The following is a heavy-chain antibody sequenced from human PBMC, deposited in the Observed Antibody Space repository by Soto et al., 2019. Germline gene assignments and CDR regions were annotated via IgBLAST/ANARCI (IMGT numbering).Heavy chain of an antibody. D-gene: IGHD3-10*01. CDR1: GYTFTSYG. CDR3: ARTIEPNYYGSGSYYSVFDY. Sequence: ASVKVSCKASGYTFTSYGISWVRQAPGQGLEWMGWISAYNGNTNYAQKLQGRVTMTTDTSTSTAYMELRSLRSDDTAVYYCARTIEPNYYGSGSYYSVFDYWGQGTLVTVS. V-gene: IGHV1-18*04. J-gene: IGHJ4*02. CDR2: ISAYNGNT.